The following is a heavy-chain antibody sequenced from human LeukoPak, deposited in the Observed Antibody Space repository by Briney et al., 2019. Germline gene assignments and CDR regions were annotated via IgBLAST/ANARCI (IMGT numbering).Heavy chain of an antibody. V-gene: IGHV3-23*01. CDR3: ARGSEAYYYDSPMDY. J-gene: IGHJ4*02. CDR1: GFTFSNYA. Sequence: PGGSLRLSCAASGFTFSNYAMTWVRQPPGKGLEWVSALTGSGGDTYYADSVKGRFTISRDNSKNTLYLQMNSLRAEDTAVYYCARGSEAYYYDSPMDYWGQGTLVTVSS. CDR2: LTGSGGDT. D-gene: IGHD3-22*01.